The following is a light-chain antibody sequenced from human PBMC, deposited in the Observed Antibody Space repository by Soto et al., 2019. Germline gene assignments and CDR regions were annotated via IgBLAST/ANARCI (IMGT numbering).Light chain of an antibody. Sequence: EIVLTHSPGTLSLSPGQRATLSCSASQSVSNSYLAWYQQKPGQAPRLLIYGAFARATDAPDRFSGSESGTEFTLTISSLQSEDFAVYYCQQYNNWPQTFGQGTKVDIK. CDR2: GAF. CDR3: QQYNNWPQT. CDR1: QSVSNSY. J-gene: IGKJ1*01. V-gene: IGKV3D-15*01.